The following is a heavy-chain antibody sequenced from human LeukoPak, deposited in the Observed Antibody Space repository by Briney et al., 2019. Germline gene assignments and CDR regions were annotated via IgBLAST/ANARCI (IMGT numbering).Heavy chain of an antibody. CDR1: GFTFSSYW. J-gene: IGHJ3*02. CDR2: INSDGSST. D-gene: IGHD3-22*01. V-gene: IGHV3-74*01. Sequence: PGGSLRLSCAASGFTFSSYWMHWVRQAPGKGLVWVSRINSDGSSTSYADSVKGRFTISRDNTKNTVYLQMNSLRAEDTALYYCARDLAYSDSSGYYRHDAFDIWGQGTMVTVSS. CDR3: ARDLAYSDSSGYYRHDAFDI.